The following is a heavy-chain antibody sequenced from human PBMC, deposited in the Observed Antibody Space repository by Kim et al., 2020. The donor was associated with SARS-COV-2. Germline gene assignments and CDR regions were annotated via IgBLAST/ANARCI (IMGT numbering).Heavy chain of an antibody. CDR3: AKDGTGTDFDY. D-gene: IGHD1-26*01. J-gene: IGHJ4*02. CDR2: T. Sequence: TYYADAVKGRFTISRDNSKNTLYLQMNSLRAEDTAVYYCAKDGTGTDFDYWGQGTLVTVSS. V-gene: IGHV3-23*01.